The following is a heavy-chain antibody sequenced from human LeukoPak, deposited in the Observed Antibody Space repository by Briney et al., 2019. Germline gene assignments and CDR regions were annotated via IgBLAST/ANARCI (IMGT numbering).Heavy chain of an antibody. CDR3: VRDRELGY. CDR1: GGSISSYY. CDR2: SYHRGST. Sequence: SETLSLTCTVSGGSISSYYWGWIRQPPGKGLEWIGWSYHRGSTSYNPSLKSRVAISVDTSKNQFSLNLSSVTAADTGVYYCVRDRELGYWGQGAPVTVSS. J-gene: IGHJ4*02. D-gene: IGHD1-1*01. V-gene: IGHV4-59*01.